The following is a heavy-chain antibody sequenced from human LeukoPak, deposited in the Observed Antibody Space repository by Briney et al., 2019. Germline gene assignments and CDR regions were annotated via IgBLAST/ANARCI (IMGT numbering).Heavy chain of an antibody. J-gene: IGHJ3*02. V-gene: IGHV4-34*01. CDR3: ARSEATVVTDDAFDI. CDR2: INHSGST. Sequence: SETLSLTCAVYGGSFSGYYWSWIRQPPGKGLEWIGEINHSGSTNYNPSLKSRVTISVDTSKNQFSLKLSSVTAADTAVYYCARSEATVVTDDAFDIWGQGTMVTVSS. D-gene: IGHD4-23*01. CDR1: GGSFSGYY.